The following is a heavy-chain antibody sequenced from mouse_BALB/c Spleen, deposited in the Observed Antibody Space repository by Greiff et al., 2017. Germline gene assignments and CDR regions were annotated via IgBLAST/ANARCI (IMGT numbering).Heavy chain of an antibody. J-gene: IGHJ3*01. V-gene: IGHV5-6-4*01. CDR2: ISSGGSYT. D-gene: IGHD4-1*01. CDR1: GFTFSSYT. Sequence: EVKVVESGGGLVKPGGSLKLSCAASGFTFSSYTMSWVRQTPEKRLEWVATISSGGSYTYYPDSVKGRFTISRDNAKNTLYLQMSSLKSEDTAMYYCTRGNWDGAWFAYWGQGTLVTVSA. CDR3: TRGNWDGAWFAY.